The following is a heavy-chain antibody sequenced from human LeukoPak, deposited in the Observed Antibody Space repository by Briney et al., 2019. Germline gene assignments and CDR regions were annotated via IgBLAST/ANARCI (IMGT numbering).Heavy chain of an antibody. Sequence: PSQTLSLTCTVSGGSISSGSYYWSWIRQPAGKGLEWIGRIYTSGSTNYNPSLKSRVTISVDTSKNQFSLKLSSVTAADTAVYYCAGDFEGGYDLGYYYYGMDVWGQGTTVTVSS. CDR1: GGSISSGSYY. CDR3: AGDFEGGYDLGYYYYGMDV. V-gene: IGHV4-61*02. J-gene: IGHJ6*02. CDR2: IYTSGST. D-gene: IGHD5-12*01.